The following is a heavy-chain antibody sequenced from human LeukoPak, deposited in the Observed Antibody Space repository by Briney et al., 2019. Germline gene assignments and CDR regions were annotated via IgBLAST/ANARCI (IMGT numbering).Heavy chain of an antibody. V-gene: IGHV1-69*13. CDR2: IIPIFGTA. J-gene: IGHJ4*02. D-gene: IGHD2-2*01. CDR1: GGTFSSYA. CDR3: ASRPADCSSTSCYLDY. Sequence: GASVTVSCKASGGTFSSYAISWVRQAPGQGLEWMGGIIPIFGTANYAQKFQGRVTITADESTSTAYMELSSLRSEDTAVYYCASRPADCSSTSCYLDYWGQGTLVTVSS.